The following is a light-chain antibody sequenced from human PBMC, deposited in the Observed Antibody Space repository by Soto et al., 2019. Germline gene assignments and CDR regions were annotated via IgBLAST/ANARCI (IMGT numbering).Light chain of an antibody. CDR2: HDD. Sequence: QSVLTQPPSVSAAPRQRVTISCSGSSSNIGAYAVNWYQQLPGKAPKLLIYHDDLLPSGVSDRFSGSKSGTSASLAISGLQSEDEAGYYCASWDDSLSGPVFGGGTKVTVL. V-gene: IGLV1-36*01. J-gene: IGLJ3*02. CDR3: ASWDDSLSGPV. CDR1: SSNIGAYA.